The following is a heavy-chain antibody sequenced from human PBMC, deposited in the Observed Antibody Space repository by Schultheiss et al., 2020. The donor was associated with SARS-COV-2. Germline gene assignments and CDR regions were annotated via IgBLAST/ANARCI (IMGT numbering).Heavy chain of an antibody. CDR1: GGSISSSSYY. Sequence: SETLSLTCTVSGGSISSSSYYWGWIRQPPGKGLEWIGSIYYSGSTYYNPSLKSRVTISVDTSKNQFSLKLSSVTAADTAVYYCARHKRSNYYDSSGYYSVYWVQGTLVTVSS. J-gene: IGHJ4*02. CDR2: IYYSGST. D-gene: IGHD3-22*01. V-gene: IGHV4-39*01. CDR3: ARHKRSNYYDSSGYYSVY.